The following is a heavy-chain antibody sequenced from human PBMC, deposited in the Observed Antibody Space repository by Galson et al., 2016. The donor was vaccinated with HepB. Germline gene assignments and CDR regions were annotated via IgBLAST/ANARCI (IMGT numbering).Heavy chain of an antibody. J-gene: IGHJ4*02. V-gene: IGHV3-30*03. CDR2: ISFDGSNQ. Sequence: SLRLSCAASGFTFSASGMHWVRQAPGKGPEWLAVISFDGSNQFYADSVKGRFTISRDNSNNTLHPQMHSLRVEDTALYYCARDSYCTRTICYPYYFDFWGQGTLVAVSS. CDR1: GFTFSASG. CDR3: ARDSYCTRTICYPYYFDF. D-gene: IGHD2-2*01.